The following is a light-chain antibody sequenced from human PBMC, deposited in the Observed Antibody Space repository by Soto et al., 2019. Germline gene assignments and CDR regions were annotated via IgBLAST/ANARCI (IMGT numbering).Light chain of an antibody. CDR2: GAS. J-gene: IGKJ1*01. CDR1: QSVNSNY. CDR3: QQYGSSPRT. V-gene: IGKV3-20*01. Sequence: EIVLTQSPGTLSLSPGERAALSCRASQSVNSNYLAWFQQKPGQTPRLLIYGASSRATGIPDRFSGSGSATDFTLTIRRLEPEDFAVYYCQQYGSSPRTFGQGTKVEIK.